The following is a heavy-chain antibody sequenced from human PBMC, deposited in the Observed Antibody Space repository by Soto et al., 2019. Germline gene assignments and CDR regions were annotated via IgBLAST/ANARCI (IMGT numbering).Heavy chain of an antibody. V-gene: IGHV3-23*01. CDR1: GFTFSSYA. CDR3: ARDLGSRCP. D-gene: IGHD6-13*01. J-gene: IGHJ5*02. Sequence: GGSLRLSCAASGFTFSSYAMSWVRQAPGKGLEWVSAISGSGGSTYYADSVKGRFTISRDNAKNSLYLQMNSLRDEDTAVYYCARDLGSRCPWGQGTLVTVSS. CDR2: ISGSGGST.